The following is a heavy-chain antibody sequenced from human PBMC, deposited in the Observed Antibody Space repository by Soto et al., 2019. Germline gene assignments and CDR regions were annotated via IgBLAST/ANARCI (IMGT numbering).Heavy chain of an antibody. CDR2: IDPSDSYT. CDR1: GYSFTSYW. V-gene: IGHV5-10-1*01. J-gene: IGHJ3*02. CDR3: AREPMVRAAHGFDI. D-gene: IGHD3-10*01. Sequence: GESLKLSCKSSGYSFTSYWISWVRQMPGKGLEWMGRIDPSDSYTNYSPSFQGHVTISADKSISTAYMELSRLRSDDTAVYYCAREPMVRAAHGFDIWGQGTMVTVSS.